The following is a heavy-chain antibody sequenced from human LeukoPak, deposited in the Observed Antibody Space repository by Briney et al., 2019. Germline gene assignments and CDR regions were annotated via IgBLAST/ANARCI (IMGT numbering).Heavy chain of an antibody. D-gene: IGHD2-15*01. CDR2: IRYDGSNE. CDR3: AKVMPPGRIRFYSYYMDV. J-gene: IGHJ6*03. Sequence: QPGGSLRLSCTVSGFTFSDYYMSWVRQAPGKGLEWVAFIRYDGSNEYYADSVKGRFTISRDKSKNTLSLQMNGLRVEDTAVYYCAKVMPPGRIRFYSYYMDVWGKGTTVTVS. CDR1: GFTFSDYY. V-gene: IGHV3-30*02.